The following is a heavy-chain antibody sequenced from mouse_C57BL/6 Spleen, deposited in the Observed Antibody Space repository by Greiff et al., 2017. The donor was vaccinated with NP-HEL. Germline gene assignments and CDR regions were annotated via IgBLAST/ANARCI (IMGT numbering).Heavy chain of an antibody. CDR3: ARSPYYYGSSNYAMDY. D-gene: IGHD1-1*01. J-gene: IGHJ4*01. CDR1: GYTFTGYW. V-gene: IGHV1-9*01. CDR2: ILPGSGST. Sequence: QVQLQQSGAELMKPGASVKLSCKATGYTFTGYWIEWVKQRPGHGLEWIGEILPGSGSTNYNEKFKGKATFTADTASNTAYMQHSSMTTEDSAIYYCARSPYYYGSSNYAMDYWGQGTSVTVSS.